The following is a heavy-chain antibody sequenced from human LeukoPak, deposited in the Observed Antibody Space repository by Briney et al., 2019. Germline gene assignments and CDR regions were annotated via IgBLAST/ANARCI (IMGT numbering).Heavy chain of an antibody. Sequence: PSETLSLTCAVYGGSFSGYYWSWIRQPPGKGLEWIGEINHSGSTNYNPSLKSRDTISVDTSTSQFSLKLSSVTAADTAVYYCARDRIGYYYMDVWGKGTTVTVSS. CDR1: GGSFSGYY. CDR3: ARDRIGYYYMDV. J-gene: IGHJ6*03. V-gene: IGHV4-34*01. CDR2: INHSGST.